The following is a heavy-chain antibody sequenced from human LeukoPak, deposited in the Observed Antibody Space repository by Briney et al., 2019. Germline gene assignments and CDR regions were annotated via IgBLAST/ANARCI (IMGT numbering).Heavy chain of an antibody. V-gene: IGHV1-69*01. CDR3: ARDKTSAFTNPPSYYFDY. D-gene: IGHD1-14*01. J-gene: IGHJ4*02. CDR1: GGTFSSYA. Sequence: SVKVSCKASGGTFSSYAISWVRQAPGQGLEWMGGIIPIFGTANYAQKFQGRVTITADESTSTAYMELNSLRSEDTAVYYCARDKTSAFTNPPSYYFDYWGQGTLVTVSS. CDR2: IIPIFGTA.